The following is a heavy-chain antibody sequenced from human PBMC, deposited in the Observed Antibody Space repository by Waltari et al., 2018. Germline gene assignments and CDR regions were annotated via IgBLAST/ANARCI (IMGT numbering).Heavy chain of an antibody. V-gene: IGHV4-34*01. J-gene: IGHJ4*02. Sequence: QVQLQQWGAGLLKPSETLSLTCAVYGGYFSGYYWSWIRQPPGKGLEWIGAINHSGSTNHNPSLNSRVTISVDTSRNQVSLKLSAVTAADTAVYYCARYYDILTANDYWGQGTLVTVSS. CDR2: INHSGST. CDR1: GGYFSGYY. CDR3: ARYYDILTANDY. D-gene: IGHD3-9*01.